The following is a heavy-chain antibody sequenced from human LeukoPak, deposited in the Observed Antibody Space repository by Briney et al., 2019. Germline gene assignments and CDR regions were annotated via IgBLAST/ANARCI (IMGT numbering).Heavy chain of an antibody. CDR3: AILPGIAVAGTDY. D-gene: IGHD6-19*01. CDR1: GFTFSSYA. J-gene: IGHJ4*02. V-gene: IGHV3-23*01. Sequence: PGGSLRLSCAASGFTFSSYAMSWVREAPGKGLEWVSAISGGGGSTYYADSVKGRFTISRDNSKNTLYLQMNSLRAEDTAVYYCAILPGIAVAGTDYWGQGTLVTVSS. CDR2: ISGGGGST.